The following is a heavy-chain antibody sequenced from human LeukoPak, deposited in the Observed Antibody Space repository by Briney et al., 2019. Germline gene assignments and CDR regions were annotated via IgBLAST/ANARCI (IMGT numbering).Heavy chain of an antibody. V-gene: IGHV1-8*01. D-gene: IGHD3/OR15-3a*01. Sequence: ASVKVSCKASGYIFTSYDINWVRQATGQRLEWLGWVSPNSGNTGYAQNFQGRVTMTRSTALSTACMELSSLKSDDTAVYYCTRGPPNWGYDFWGQGTLVTVSS. CDR1: GYIFTSYD. CDR3: TRGPPNWGYDF. CDR2: VSPNSGNT. J-gene: IGHJ4*02.